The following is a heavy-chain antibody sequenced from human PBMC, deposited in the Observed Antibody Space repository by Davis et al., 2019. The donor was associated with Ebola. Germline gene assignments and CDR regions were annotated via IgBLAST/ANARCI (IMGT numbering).Heavy chain of an antibody. CDR2: ISGSSRSA. J-gene: IGHJ4*02. D-gene: IGHD1-7*01. CDR3: VTDPTYGWQLLFDY. Sequence: GGSLRLSCAASGFTFSSYALSWVRRTPEKGLEWVAYISGSSRSAYYADSVRGRFTISRDNSKNTLHLQMNSLKTEDTAVYYCVTDPTYGWQLLFDYWGQGILVTVSS. CDR1: GFTFSSYA. V-gene: IGHV3-23*01.